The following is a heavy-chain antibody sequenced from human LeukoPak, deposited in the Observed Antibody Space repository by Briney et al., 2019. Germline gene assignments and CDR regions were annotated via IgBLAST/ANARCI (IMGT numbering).Heavy chain of an antibody. J-gene: IGHJ3*02. CDR3: AKVNEAYCGGDCYSRGAFDI. V-gene: IGHV3-30*18. CDR1: GFTFSSYG. Sequence: GGSLRLSCAASGFTFSSYGMHWVRQAPGKGLEWVAVISYDGSNKYYADSVKGRFTISRDNSKNTLYLQMNSLRAEDTAVYYCAKVNEAYCGGDCYSRGAFDIWGQGTMVTVSS. D-gene: IGHD2-21*02. CDR2: ISYDGSNK.